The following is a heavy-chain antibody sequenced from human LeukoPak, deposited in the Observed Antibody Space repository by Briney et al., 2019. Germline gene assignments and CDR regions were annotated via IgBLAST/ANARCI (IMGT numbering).Heavy chain of an antibody. CDR2: ISWDGGST. D-gene: IGHD6-13*01. J-gene: IGHJ6*03. V-gene: IGHV3-43D*03. CDR3: AKDTLEVARTPAAAGTRPHYYYYMDV. Sequence: PGGSLRLSCAASGFTFSSYGMHWVRQAPGKGLEWVSLISWDGGSTYYADSVKGRFTISRDNSKNSLYLQMNSLRAEDTALYYCAKDTLEVARTPAAAGTRPHYYYYMDVWGKGTTVTVSS. CDR1: GFTFSSYG.